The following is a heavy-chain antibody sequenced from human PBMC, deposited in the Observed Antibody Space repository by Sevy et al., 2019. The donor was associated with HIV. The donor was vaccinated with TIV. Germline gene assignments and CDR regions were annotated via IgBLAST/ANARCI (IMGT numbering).Heavy chain of an antibody. D-gene: IGHD1-26*01. J-gene: IGHJ6*02. Sequence: ASVKVSCKASGYTFTSFGISWVRQAPGQELEWMGWISAYNGNTNYAQKFQGRVTMTTDISSTSTAYMELRSLRSDDTAVYYCARDTRVGATFGISYYYYGMDVWGQGTTVTVSS. V-gene: IGHV1-18*01. CDR1: GYTFTSFG. CDR2: ISAYNGNT. CDR3: ARDTRVGATFGISYYYYGMDV.